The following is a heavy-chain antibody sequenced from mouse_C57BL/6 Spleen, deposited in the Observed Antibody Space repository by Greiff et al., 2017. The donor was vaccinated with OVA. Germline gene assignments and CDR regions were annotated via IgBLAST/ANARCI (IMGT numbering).Heavy chain of an antibody. CDR3: AGSGTTVGATGSYAMDY. CDR2: INPGGGGT. CDR1: GYAFTNYL. J-gene: IGHJ4*01. V-gene: IGHV1-54*01. D-gene: IGHD1-1*01. Sequence: VQLQESGAELVRPGTSVKVSCKASGYAFTNYLIEWVKQRPGQGLEWIGVINPGGGGTNYNEKFKGKATLTADKSSSTAYMQLSSLTSEDSAVYTCAGSGTTVGATGSYAMDYWGQGTSVTVSS.